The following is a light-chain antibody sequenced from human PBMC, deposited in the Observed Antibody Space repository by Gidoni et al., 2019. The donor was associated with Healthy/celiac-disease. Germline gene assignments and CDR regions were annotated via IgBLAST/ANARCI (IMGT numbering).Light chain of an antibody. J-gene: IGLJ3*02. V-gene: IGLV2-14*01. CDR3: SSYTSSSTRV. CDR1: SSDVGGYNY. Sequence: QYALTQPASVAGSPGQSITISCTGTSSDVGGYNYVSWYKQHPGTAPKLMIYEVSNRPSGVSNRFSGSKSGNTASLTISGLQAEADADYYCSSYTSSSTRVFGGGTKLTVL. CDR2: EVS.